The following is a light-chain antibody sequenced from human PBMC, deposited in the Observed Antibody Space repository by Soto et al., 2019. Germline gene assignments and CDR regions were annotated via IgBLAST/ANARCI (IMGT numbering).Light chain of an antibody. J-gene: IGLJ2*01. CDR3: SSYTSTGIVI. V-gene: IGLV2-14*01. CDR1: SSDIGAYNY. Sequence: QSVLTQPASVSGSPGQSIIISCYGTSSDIGAYNYVAWYQQSPGKAPKLLIYEVKNRASGTPSRFTGSKSGNTASLTISGLQSEDDGDYYCSSYTSTGIVIFGGGTKVTVL. CDR2: EVK.